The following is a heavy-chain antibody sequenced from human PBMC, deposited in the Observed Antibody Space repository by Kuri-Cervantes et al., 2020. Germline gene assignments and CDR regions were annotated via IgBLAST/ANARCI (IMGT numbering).Heavy chain of an antibody. J-gene: IGHJ3*02. Sequence: GESLKISCAASGFTFSSYAMSWVRQAPGKGLEWVSAISGSGGSTYYADSVKGRFTISRDNSKNTLYLQMNSLRAEDTAVYYCAVGESDAFDIWGQGTMVTVSS. CDR1: GFTFSSYA. CDR2: ISGSGGST. V-gene: IGHV3-23*01. CDR3: AVGESDAFDI. D-gene: IGHD4-17*01.